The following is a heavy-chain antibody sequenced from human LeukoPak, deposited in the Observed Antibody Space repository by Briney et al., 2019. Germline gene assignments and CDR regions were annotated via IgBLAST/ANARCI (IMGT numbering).Heavy chain of an antibody. CDR3: ARVLPAVAGRGAFDT. CDR1: GFTFSDYY. V-gene: IGHV3-11*06. CDR2: ISSSSSYT. J-gene: IGHJ3*02. D-gene: IGHD6-19*01. Sequence: GGSLRLSCAASGFTFSDYYMSWIRQAPGKGLEWVSYISSSSSYTNYADSVKGRFTISRDNAKNSLYLQMNSLRAEDTAVYYCARVLPAVAGRGAFDTWGQGTMVTVSS.